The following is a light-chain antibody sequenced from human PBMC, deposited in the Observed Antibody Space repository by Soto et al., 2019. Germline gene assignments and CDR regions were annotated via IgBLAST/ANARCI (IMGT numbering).Light chain of an antibody. CDR3: QQHTNWPLT. CDR2: DAS. Sequence: EFVLTQSPGTLSLCPGERATLSCRASQSISTFLAWYQQKPGQAPRLLIYDASNRATGIPARFSGSGSGTDFTLTISSLEPEHFAVYYCQQHTNWPLTFGGGTKVDIK. J-gene: IGKJ4*01. V-gene: IGKV3-11*01. CDR1: QSISTF.